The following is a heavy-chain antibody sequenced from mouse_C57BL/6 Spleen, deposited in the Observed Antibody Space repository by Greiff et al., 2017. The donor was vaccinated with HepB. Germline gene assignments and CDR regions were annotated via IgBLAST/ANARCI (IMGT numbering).Heavy chain of an antibody. V-gene: IGHV1-64*01. CDR2: IHPNSGST. J-gene: IGHJ1*03. Sequence: VQLQQPGAELVKPGASVKLSCKASGYTFTSYWMHWVKQRPGQGLEWIGMIHPNSGSTNYNEKFKSKATLTVDKSSSTAYMQLSSLTSEDSAVYYCARENYGISYWYFDVWGTGTTVTVSS. CDR3: ARENYGISYWYFDV. D-gene: IGHD1-1*01. CDR1: GYTFTSYW.